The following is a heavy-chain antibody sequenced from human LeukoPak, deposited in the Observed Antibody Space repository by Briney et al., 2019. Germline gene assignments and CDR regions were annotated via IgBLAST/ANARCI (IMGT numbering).Heavy chain of an antibody. V-gene: IGHV4-30-4*01. CDR3: ARVPGRRYCTNGVCFNFDY. CDR1: GGSISSGDYY. CDR2: IYYSGST. Sequence: SETLSLTCTVSGGSISSGDYYWSWIRQPPGKGLEWIGYIYYSGSTYYNPSLKSRVTISVDTSKNQFSLKLSSVTAADTAVYYCARVPGRRYCTNGVCFNFDYWGQGTLVTVSS. D-gene: IGHD2-8*01. J-gene: IGHJ4*02.